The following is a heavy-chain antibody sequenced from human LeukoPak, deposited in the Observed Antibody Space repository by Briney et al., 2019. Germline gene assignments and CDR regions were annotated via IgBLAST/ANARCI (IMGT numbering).Heavy chain of an antibody. J-gene: IGHJ4*02. CDR2: IYHSGST. Sequence: SQTLSLTCTVSGGSISSGGYYWSWIRQPPGKGLEWIGYIYHSGSTYYNPSLKSRVTISVVRSKNQFSLKLSSVTAADTAVYYCAREYYYDSSGYYWGQGTLVTVSS. V-gene: IGHV4-30-2*01. CDR3: AREYYYDSSGYY. CDR1: GGSISSGGYY. D-gene: IGHD3-22*01.